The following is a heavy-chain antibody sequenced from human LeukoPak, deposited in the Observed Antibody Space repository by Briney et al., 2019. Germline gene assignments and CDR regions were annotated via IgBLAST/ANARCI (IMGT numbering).Heavy chain of an antibody. J-gene: IGHJ4*02. CDR3: ARGPYLGVVAD. CDR2: INHSGST. Sequence: SETLSLTCAVYGGSFSGYYWSWIRQPPGKGLEWIGEINHSGSTNYNPSLESRVTISVDMSKNQFSLKLSSVTAADTAVYYCARGPYLGVVADWGQGTLVTVSS. D-gene: IGHD3-22*01. CDR1: GGSFSGYY. V-gene: IGHV4-34*01.